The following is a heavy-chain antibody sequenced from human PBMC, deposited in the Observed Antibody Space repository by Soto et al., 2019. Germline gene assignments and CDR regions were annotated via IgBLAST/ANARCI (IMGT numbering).Heavy chain of an antibody. J-gene: IGHJ4*02. Sequence: SVKFSCKASGYTFTDCYVHWVQQAPGQGLEWMGGIIPIFGTANYAQKFQGRVTITADESTSTAYMELSSLRSEDTAVYYCARVNSSPRSLCLDYWGQGTLVTVSS. V-gene: IGHV1-69*13. CDR1: GYTFTDCY. D-gene: IGHD6-13*01. CDR2: IIPIFGTA. CDR3: ARVNSSPRSLCLDY.